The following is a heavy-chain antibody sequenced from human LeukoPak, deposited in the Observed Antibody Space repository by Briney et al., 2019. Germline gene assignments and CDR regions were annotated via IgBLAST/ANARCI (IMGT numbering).Heavy chain of an antibody. Sequence: SETLSLTCTVSGGSISSYYWSWIRQPPGKGLEWIGYIYYSGSTNYNPSLKSRVTISVDTSKNQFSLKLSSVTAADTAVYYCASHRPTYYYDSSGYYGGNWGQGTLVTVSS. CDR2: IYYSGST. D-gene: IGHD3-22*01. V-gene: IGHV4-59*01. J-gene: IGHJ4*02. CDR1: GGSISSYY. CDR3: ASHRPTYYYDSSGYYGGN.